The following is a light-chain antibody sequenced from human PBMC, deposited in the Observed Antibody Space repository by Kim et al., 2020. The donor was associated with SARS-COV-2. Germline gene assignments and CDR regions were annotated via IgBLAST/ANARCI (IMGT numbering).Light chain of an antibody. CDR3: NSRHISGNHWV. Sequence: SSELTQDPAVSVALGQTVRITYQGDSLRNYHASWLQQKPGQAPVVVIYGDDHRPSGIPDRFSGSSSGNTASLTITGAQAEDEADYHCNSRHISGNHWVFGGGTKLTVL. CDR2: GDD. J-gene: IGLJ3*02. V-gene: IGLV3-19*01. CDR1: SLRNYH.